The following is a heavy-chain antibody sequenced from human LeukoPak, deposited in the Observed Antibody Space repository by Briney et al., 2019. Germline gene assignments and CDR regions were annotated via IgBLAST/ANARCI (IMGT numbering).Heavy chain of an antibody. Sequence: GKSLRLSCAASGFMFSRSDIHWVRQAPGKGLEWVAVIWHDRSDTYGSNKYYADSVKGRFTISRDNPKNTVYLQMNSLRVEDTAVYYCAKDGNCGGDCYGWFDPWGQGALVTVSS. V-gene: IGHV3-33*06. D-gene: IGHD2-21*02. J-gene: IGHJ5*02. CDR1: GFMFSRSD. CDR3: AKDGNCGGDCYGWFDP. CDR2: IWHDRSDTYGSNK.